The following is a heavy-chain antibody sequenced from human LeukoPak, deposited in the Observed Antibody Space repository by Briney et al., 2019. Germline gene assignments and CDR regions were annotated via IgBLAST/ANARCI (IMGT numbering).Heavy chain of an antibody. D-gene: IGHD2-2*01. CDR2: INPNSGGT. CDR1: EYIFTGYY. V-gene: IGHV1-2*02. CDR3: ARDVGEYCSSTNCYASHY. J-gene: IGHJ4*02. Sequence: ASVKVSCKASEYIFTGYYMHWVRQAPGQGLEWMGWINPNSGGTNYAQKFQGGVTMTRDTSITTAYMELSSLRSDDTAVYYCARDVGEYCSSTNCYASHYWGQGTLVTVSS.